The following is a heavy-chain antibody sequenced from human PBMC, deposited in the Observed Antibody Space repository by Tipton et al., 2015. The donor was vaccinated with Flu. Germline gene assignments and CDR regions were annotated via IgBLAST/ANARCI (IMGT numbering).Heavy chain of an antibody. V-gene: IGHV4-59*01. Sequence: TLSLTCTVSGGSISSYYWGWIRQPPGKGLEWIGYIYYSGSTNYNPSLKSRVTISVDTSKNQFSLKLSSVTAADTAVYYCARSSPYYYYGMDVWGQGTTVTVSS. CDR3: ARSSPYYYYGMDV. CDR2: IYYSGST. J-gene: IGHJ6*02. CDR1: GGSISSYY.